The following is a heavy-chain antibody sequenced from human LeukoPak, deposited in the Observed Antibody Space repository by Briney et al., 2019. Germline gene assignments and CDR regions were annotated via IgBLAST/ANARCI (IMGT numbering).Heavy chain of an antibody. CDR1: GFTFSSYA. V-gene: IGHV3-30*04. J-gene: IGHJ4*02. CDR2: ISYDGSNK. CDR3: ARDVVRGVVDY. Sequence: GGSLRLSCAASGFTFSSYAMHWVRQAPGKGLEWVAVISYDGSNKYYADSVKGRFTISRDNSKNTLYLQMNSLRAEDTAVYYCARDVVRGVVDYWGQGTLVTVSS. D-gene: IGHD3-10*01.